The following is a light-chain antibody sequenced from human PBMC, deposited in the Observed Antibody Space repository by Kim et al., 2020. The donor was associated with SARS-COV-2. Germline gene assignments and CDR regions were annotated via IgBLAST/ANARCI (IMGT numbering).Light chain of an antibody. CDR3: QQYYSTPPIT. V-gene: IGKV4-1*01. J-gene: IGKJ5*01. Sequence: TINGKSSQNIFHNSKNRNHLAWYQQRPGQPPKLLISWASTRESGVPDRFSGSGSGTDFTLTISSLQAEDVAVYYCQQYYSTPPITFGQGTRLEIK. CDR2: WAS. CDR1: QNIFHNSKNRNH.